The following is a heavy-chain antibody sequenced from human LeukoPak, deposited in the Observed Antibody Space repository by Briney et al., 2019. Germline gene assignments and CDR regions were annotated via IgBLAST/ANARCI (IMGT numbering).Heavy chain of an antibody. CDR3: ANQRGGF. CDR1: GFIFSSYR. CDR2: ISGTAENT. V-gene: IGHV3-23*01. Sequence: GGSLRLSCAASGFIFSSYRMSWVRQAPGKGLEWVSAISGTAENTYYADSVKGRFSISRDNSRNTVHLQMNSLRPGDTAVYYCANQRGGFWGQGTLVTVSS. D-gene: IGHD3-10*01. J-gene: IGHJ4*02.